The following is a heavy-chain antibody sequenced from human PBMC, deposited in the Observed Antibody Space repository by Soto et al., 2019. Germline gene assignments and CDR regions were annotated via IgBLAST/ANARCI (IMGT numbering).Heavy chain of an antibody. Sequence: SETLSLTCTVSGDSIVSGNKCCSCIGESPGKGLELIGYIFSSGTTYYNPSLKSRLTMSLDTSQNQFSLKLNSVTAADTAVYFCARVPSPFDFYYAMDVWGQGTTVTVSS. CDR1: GDSIVSGNKC. J-gene: IGHJ6*02. CDR3: ARVPSPFDFYYAMDV. V-gene: IGHV4-30-4*02. CDR2: IFSSGTT. D-gene: IGHD3-16*01.